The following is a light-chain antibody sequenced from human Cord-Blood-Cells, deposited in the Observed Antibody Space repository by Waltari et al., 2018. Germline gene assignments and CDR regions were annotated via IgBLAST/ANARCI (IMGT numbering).Light chain of an antibody. CDR1: QSISSW. CDR2: KAS. V-gene: IGKV1-5*03. CDR3: QQYNSYSMYS. Sequence: DIQMTQSPSTLSASVGDRVTITGRASQSISSWLAWYQQKPGKAPKLLIYKASSLESGVPSRVSGSESGTEFTLTISSLQPDDFATYYCQQYNSYSMYSFGQGTKLEIK. J-gene: IGKJ2*03.